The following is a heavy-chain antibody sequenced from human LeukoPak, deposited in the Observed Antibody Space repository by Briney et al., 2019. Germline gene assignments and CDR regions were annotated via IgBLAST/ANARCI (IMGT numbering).Heavy chain of an antibody. CDR1: GGSISSYY. V-gene: IGHV4-59*08. CDR2: IYYSGSP. Sequence: PSETLSLTCTVSGGSISSYYWSWIRQPPGKGLVWIGYIYYSGSPNYNPSLKSRVTISVDTSKNQFSLKLSSVTAAYTAVYYCARRLVRGVNNWFDPWGQGTLVTVSS. D-gene: IGHD3-10*01. J-gene: IGHJ5*02. CDR3: ARRLVRGVNNWFDP.